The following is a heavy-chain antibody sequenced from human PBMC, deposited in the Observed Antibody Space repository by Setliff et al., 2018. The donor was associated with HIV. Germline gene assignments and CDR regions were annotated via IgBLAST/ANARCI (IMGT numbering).Heavy chain of an antibody. CDR3: ARHRDPPGSRWIYYYYYMDL. CDR1: GGSVSGYY. J-gene: IGHJ6*03. D-gene: IGHD6-13*01. V-gene: IGHV4-59*02. Sequence: PSETLSLTCTVSGGSVSGYYWTWIRQPPGKGLEWIGDIYYTGSTNFHASLKSRVTISLDTSKTQFSLKVNSVSPADTAIYYCARHRDPPGSRWIYYYYYMDLWGEGTTVTVSS. CDR2: IYYTGST.